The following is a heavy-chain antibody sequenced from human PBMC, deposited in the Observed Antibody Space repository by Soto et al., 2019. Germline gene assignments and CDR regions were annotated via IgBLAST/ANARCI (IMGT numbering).Heavy chain of an antibody. CDR2: IIPILGIA. CDR3: YRERTSLTCKATAADYSGGVPPYDTDYYDGVAV. Sequence: QVQLVQSGAEVKKPGSSVKVSCKASGGTFSSYTISRVRQAPGQGLEWMGRIIPILGIANYAQKFQGRVSPRLGEANSLQESQVSVTITADKSTMTAYRERTSLTCKATAADYSGGVPPYDTDYYDGVAVWGRGTTVTAPS. V-gene: IGHV1-69*02. J-gene: IGHJ6*01. D-gene: IGHD1-26*01. CDR1: GGTFSSYT.